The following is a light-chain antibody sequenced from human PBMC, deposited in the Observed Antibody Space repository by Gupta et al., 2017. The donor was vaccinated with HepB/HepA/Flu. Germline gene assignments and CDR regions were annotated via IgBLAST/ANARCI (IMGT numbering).Light chain of an antibody. J-gene: IGKJ1*01. CDR1: QGISSY. CDR2: AAS. CDR3: QQLNSYAWT. V-gene: IGKV1-9*01. Sequence: DIQLTQSASCLSASVGDRVTITCRASQGISSYLAWYQQKPGKAPKLLIYAASTLQSAVPSRFSGSGSGTEFTITISSLQPEEFANYHCQQLNSYAWTFGQGTKVEIK.